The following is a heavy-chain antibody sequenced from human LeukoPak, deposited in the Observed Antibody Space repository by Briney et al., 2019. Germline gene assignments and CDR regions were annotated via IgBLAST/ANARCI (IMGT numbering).Heavy chain of an antibody. D-gene: IGHD5-12*01. CDR1: GYTFTSYG. Sequence: GASVKVSCKASGYTFTSYGISWVRQAPGQGLEWMGWISAYNGNTNHAQKLQGRVTLTIDTPTTTAYMELRSLTSDDTAIYYCARRPGYDRRLSSLDLWGQGTLVTVSS. V-gene: IGHV1-18*01. CDR3: ARRPGYDRRLSSLDL. CDR2: ISAYNGNT. J-gene: IGHJ5*02.